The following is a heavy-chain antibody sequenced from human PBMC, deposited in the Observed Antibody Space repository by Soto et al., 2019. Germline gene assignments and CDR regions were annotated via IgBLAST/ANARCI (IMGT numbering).Heavy chain of an antibody. D-gene: IGHD3-3*01. CDR1: GFSFSGYW. J-gene: IGHJ6*03. Sequence: GGSLRLSCAASGFSFSGYWMSWVRQAPGKGLEWVGDIKPDGGEKCYVDSVKGRFTISRDNAKNSLYLQMNSLRAEDTALYYCAKAPSFGVVSFYMDVWGKGTTVTVSS. V-gene: IGHV3-7*03. CDR2: IKPDGGEK. CDR3: AKAPSFGVVSFYMDV.